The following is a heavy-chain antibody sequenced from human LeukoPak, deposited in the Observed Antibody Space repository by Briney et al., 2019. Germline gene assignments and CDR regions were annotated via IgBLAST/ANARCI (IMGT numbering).Heavy chain of an antibody. J-gene: IGHJ4*02. V-gene: IGHV3-66*02. D-gene: IGHD5-12*01. CDR2: IYSGGST. CDR3: ARGVATGPPDF. Sequence: AGGSLRLSCAASGFTVSSNYMSWVRQAPGKGLEWVSVIYSGGSTYYADSVKGRFTISRDNSKNTLYLQMNSLRAEATTVYYCARGVATGPPDFWGQGTLVTVSS. CDR1: GFTVSSNY.